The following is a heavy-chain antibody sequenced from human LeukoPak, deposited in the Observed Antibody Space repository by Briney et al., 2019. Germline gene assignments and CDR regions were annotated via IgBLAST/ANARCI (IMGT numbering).Heavy chain of an antibody. J-gene: IGHJ2*01. CDR3: ARFLKTGYWAHYWYFDL. V-gene: IGHV3-21*01. Sequence: GGSLRLSCAASGFTFSSYTMNWVRQAPGKGLEWVSSISSSSSYIDYADSVKGRFTISRDNAKNSLYLQMNSLRAEDTAVYYCARFLKTGYWAHYWYFDLWGRGTLITVSS. D-gene: IGHD3-9*01. CDR2: ISSSSSYI. CDR1: GFTFSSYT.